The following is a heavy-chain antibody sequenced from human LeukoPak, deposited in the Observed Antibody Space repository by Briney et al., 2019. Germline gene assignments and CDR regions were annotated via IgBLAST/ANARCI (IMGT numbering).Heavy chain of an antibody. V-gene: IGHV1-2*02. J-gene: IGHJ6*02. CDR2: IKPNSGGT. CDR3: AREVVPAAPRGLYHHNYGMNV. D-gene: IGHD2-15*01. Sequence: ASVKVSCKASGYTFTDYYIHRVRQAPGRGLEWMGRIKPNSGGTNYAQNFQDRVTMTRDTSMSTVYMEVSSLTVDDTAVYYCAREVVPAAPRGLYHHNYGMNVWGPGATVTVSS. CDR1: GYTFTDYY.